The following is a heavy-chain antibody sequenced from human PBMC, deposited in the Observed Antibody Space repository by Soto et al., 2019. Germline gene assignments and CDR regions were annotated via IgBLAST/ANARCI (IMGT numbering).Heavy chain of an antibody. Sequence: SVKVSCKASGSTFSSYAISWGRQAPGQGLEWMGGIIPIFGTANYAQKFQGRVTITADESTSTAYMELSSLRSEDTAVYYCARGDRSWYPYYYYGMDVWGQGTTVTVSS. CDR3: ARGDRSWYPYYYYGMDV. J-gene: IGHJ6*02. V-gene: IGHV1-69*13. D-gene: IGHD6-13*01. CDR2: IIPIFGTA. CDR1: GSTFSSYA.